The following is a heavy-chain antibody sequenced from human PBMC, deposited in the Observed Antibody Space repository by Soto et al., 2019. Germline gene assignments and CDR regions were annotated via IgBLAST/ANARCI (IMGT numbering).Heavy chain of an antibody. J-gene: IGHJ6*03. D-gene: IGHD1-26*01. CDR1: GFTVSSNY. V-gene: IGHV3-66*01. Sequence: EVQLVESGGGLVQPGGSLRLSCAASGFTVSSNYMSWVRQAPGKGLEWVSVIYSGGSTYYADSVKGRFTIARDNSKNTLDFQMNSVRAEDTAVYYCARDLGSYYYYYLDVWGKGTTVIVSS. CDR3: ARDLGSYYYYYLDV. CDR2: IYSGGST.